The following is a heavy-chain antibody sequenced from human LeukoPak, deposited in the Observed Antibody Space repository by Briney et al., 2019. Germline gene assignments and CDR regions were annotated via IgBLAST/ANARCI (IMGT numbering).Heavy chain of an antibody. Sequence: GGSLRLSCAASGFTFSSYGMHWVRQAPGKGLEWVAVISYDGSNKYYADSVKGRFTISRDNSKNTLYLQMNSLRAEDTAVYYCAKGAGRVTGTRLFDYWGQGTLVAVSS. CDR2: ISYDGSNK. D-gene: IGHD7-27*01. CDR3: AKGAGRVTGTRLFDY. J-gene: IGHJ4*02. V-gene: IGHV3-30*18. CDR1: GFTFSSYG.